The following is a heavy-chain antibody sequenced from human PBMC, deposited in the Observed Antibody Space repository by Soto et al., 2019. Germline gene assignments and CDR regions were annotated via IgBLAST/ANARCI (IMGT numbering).Heavy chain of an antibody. D-gene: IGHD2-2*01. J-gene: IGHJ4*02. Sequence: GGSLRLSCEASGFTFSDYLMSWVRQAPGKGPEWVANIKFDGSEKQYVDSVRGRFTISRDNSRSSLSLQMNSLRAGDTAVYYCVKDGGYCSSSTCYAPRNHYFDSWGQGTMVTV. CDR1: GFTFSDYL. CDR2: IKFDGSEK. V-gene: IGHV3-7*03. CDR3: VKDGGYCSSSTCYAPRNHYFDS.